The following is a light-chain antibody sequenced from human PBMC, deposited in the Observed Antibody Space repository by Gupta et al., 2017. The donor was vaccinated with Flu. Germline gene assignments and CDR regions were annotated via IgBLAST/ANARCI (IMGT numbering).Light chain of an antibody. CDR3: QPYGSSQSST. CDR1: QSLANNN. CDR2: GAS. V-gene: IGKV3-20*01. Sequence: EIVLTQSPDTLSLSPGETATLSCRASQSLANNNLSWDQQKPGLAPRLLIYGASSRATGIPDRFSGSGSRTHFTLTINRLEPEDVAVYYCQPYGSSQSSTFGQGTQLEIK. J-gene: IGKJ5*01.